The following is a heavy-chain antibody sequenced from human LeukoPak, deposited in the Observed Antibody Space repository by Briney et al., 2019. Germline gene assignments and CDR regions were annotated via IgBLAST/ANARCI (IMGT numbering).Heavy chain of an antibody. D-gene: IGHD1-26*01. CDR1: GFTFGDYA. V-gene: IGHV3-49*04. J-gene: IGHJ4*02. CDR2: IRSKAYGGTT. Sequence: GGSLRLSCTASGFTFGDYAMSWVRQAPGKGLEWVGFIRSKAYGGTTEYAASVKGRFTISRDDSKSIAYLQMNSLKTEDTAVYYCTRDSIIVGATWVDYWDQGTLVTVSS. CDR3: TRDSIIVGATWVDY.